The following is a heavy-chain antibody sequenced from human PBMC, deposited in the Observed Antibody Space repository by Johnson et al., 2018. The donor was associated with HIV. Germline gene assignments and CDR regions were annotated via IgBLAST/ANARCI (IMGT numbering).Heavy chain of an antibody. V-gene: IGHV3-64*01. CDR2: IRSNGGST. CDR1: GFTFSSYA. CDR3: ARDRSGTNWGLSPDAFEI. J-gene: IGHJ3*02. Sequence: VQLVESGGGVVQPGRSLRLSCAASGFTFSSYAMHWVRQAPGKGLEYVSAIRSNGGSTYYANSVKGRFTISRDNSKNTLYLQMGSLRAEDMAVYYCARDRSGTNWGLSPDAFEIWGQGTMVTVSS. D-gene: IGHD7-27*01.